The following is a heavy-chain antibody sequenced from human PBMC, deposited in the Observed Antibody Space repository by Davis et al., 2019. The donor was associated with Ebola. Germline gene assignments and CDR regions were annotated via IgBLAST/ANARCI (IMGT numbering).Heavy chain of an antibody. D-gene: IGHD4-23*01. CDR2: ISGSGGST. V-gene: IGHV3-23*01. J-gene: IGHJ4*02. CDR3: ATLYVGYVRY. Sequence: GESLKISCAASGFTFSSYAMSWVRQAPGKGLEWVSAISGSGGSTYYADSVKSRFTISRDNSKNTLYLQMNSLRAEDTAVYYCATLYVGYVRYWGQGTLVTVSS. CDR1: GFTFSSYA.